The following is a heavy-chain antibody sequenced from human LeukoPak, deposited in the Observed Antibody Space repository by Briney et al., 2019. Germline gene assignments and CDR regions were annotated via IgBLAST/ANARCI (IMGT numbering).Heavy chain of an antibody. Sequence: ASAKVSCKASGYTFAVYYIHWVRQAPGQGLEWMGWIKPNSGGTNYAQKFQGRVTMTSDTSISTAYKDLSSLRSDDTAIYYCVRDPGGCSGGSCYFYPDYWGQGTLVTVSS. J-gene: IGHJ4*02. CDR3: VRDPGGCSGGSCYFYPDY. D-gene: IGHD2-15*01. CDR2: IKPNSGGT. V-gene: IGHV1-2*02. CDR1: GYTFAVYY.